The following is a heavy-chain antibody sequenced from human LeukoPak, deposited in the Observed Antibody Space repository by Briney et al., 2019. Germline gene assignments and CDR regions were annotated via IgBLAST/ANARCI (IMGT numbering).Heavy chain of an antibody. Sequence: PSETLSLTCAVSDDSISSTNWRHWVRQPPGKGLEWIGEIYHTGSTKNNPSLTSRVTISVDKSKIQFSLRLSSVTAADTAVYYCARGLVTTGRSSFDNWGQGTLVTVSS. CDR3: ARGLVTTGRSSFDN. D-gene: IGHD4-17*01. CDR1: DDSISSTNW. J-gene: IGHJ4*02. V-gene: IGHV4-4*02. CDR2: IYHTGST.